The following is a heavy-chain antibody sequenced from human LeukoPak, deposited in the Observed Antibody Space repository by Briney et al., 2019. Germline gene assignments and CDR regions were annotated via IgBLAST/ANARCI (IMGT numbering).Heavy chain of an antibody. CDR2: IIPIFGTA. Sequence: SVKVSCKASGGTFSSYAISWVRQAPGQGLEWMGGIIPIFGTANYAQKFQGRVTITADESTSTAYMELSSLRSEDTAVYYCARTPSIAVAGYFDYWGQGTLVTVST. D-gene: IGHD6-19*01. CDR3: ARTPSIAVAGYFDY. J-gene: IGHJ4*02. V-gene: IGHV1-69*13. CDR1: GGTFSSYA.